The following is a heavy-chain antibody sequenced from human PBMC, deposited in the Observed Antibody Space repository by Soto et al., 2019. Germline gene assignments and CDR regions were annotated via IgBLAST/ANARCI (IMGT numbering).Heavy chain of an antibody. CDR1: GVSISSSQW. V-gene: IGHV4-4*02. Sequence: PSETLSLTCAVSGVSISSSQWWSWVRQPPGRGLEWIGEIYHNEHTNYNPSLRSRLTMSLDKSKNQVSLKLSSVTAADTATYYCGRTKDFFYGVDVWGQGTTVTVSS. J-gene: IGHJ6*02. CDR3: GRTKDFFYGVDV. CDR2: IYHNEHT.